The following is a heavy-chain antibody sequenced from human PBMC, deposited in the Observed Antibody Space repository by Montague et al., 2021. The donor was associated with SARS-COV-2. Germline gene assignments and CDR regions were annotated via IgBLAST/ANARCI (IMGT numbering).Heavy chain of an antibody. V-gene: IGHV4-39*02. CDR2: IYYSGTT. Sequence: SETLSLTCTVSGGSISSNDSCWGWLRQPPGKGLEWIGNIYYSGTTYYNPSIKSRITMAVDTSKNHFSLNLISVTAAATAEYFWVRMGADHRLNNWFDSWGQGALVTVSS. J-gene: IGHJ5*01. D-gene: IGHD3-16*01. CDR3: VRMGADHRLNNWFDS. CDR1: GGSISSNDSC.